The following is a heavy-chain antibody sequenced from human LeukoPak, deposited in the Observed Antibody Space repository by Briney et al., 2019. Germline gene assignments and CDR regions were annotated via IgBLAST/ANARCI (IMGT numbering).Heavy chain of an antibody. J-gene: IGHJ6*03. Sequence: PSETLSLTCSVSGGSIGSTGSFWGWIRQPPGKGLEWIGSIYSGGITYYNPSLKSRVTISVDTSKNQFSLKLSSVTAADTAVYYCARGYCSGGSCYSYYYYNYMDVWGKGTTVTVSS. CDR1: GGSIGSTGSF. CDR2: IYSGGIT. CDR3: ARGYCSGGSCYSYYYYNYMDV. V-gene: IGHV4-39*07. D-gene: IGHD2-15*01.